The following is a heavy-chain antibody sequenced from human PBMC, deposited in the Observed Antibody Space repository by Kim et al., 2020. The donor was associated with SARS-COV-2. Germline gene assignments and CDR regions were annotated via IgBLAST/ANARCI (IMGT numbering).Heavy chain of an antibody. CDR3: ARERGFGMATNYQRYGMDV. Sequence: SETLSLTCAVYGGSFSGYYWSWIRQPPGKGLEWIGEINHSGSTNYNPSLKSRVTISVDTSKNQFSLKLSSVTAADTAVYYCARERGFGMATNYQRYGMDVWGQGTTVTVSS. CDR2: INHSGST. D-gene: IGHD5-12*01. CDR1: GGSFSGYY. J-gene: IGHJ6*02. V-gene: IGHV4-34*01.